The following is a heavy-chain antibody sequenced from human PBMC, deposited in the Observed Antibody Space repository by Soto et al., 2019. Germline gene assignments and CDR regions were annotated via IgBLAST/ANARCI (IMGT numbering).Heavy chain of an antibody. D-gene: IGHD6-6*01. CDR1: GYSFTSYW. Sequence: PGESLKISCKGSGYSFTSYWISWVRQMPGKGLEWMGRIDPSDSYTNYSPSFRGHVTISADKSISTAYLQWSSLKASDTAMYYCARLRQLAFYYYGMDVWGQGTTVTVSS. V-gene: IGHV5-10-1*01. CDR3: ARLRQLAFYYYGMDV. J-gene: IGHJ6*02. CDR2: IDPSDSYT.